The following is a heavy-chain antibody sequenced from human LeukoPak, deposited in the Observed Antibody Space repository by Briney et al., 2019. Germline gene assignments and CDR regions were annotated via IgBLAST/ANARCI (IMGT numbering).Heavy chain of an antibody. CDR3: ARRYCSGADCYGGDSYYYMDV. Sequence: GSLRLSCAASGFTFSDYYMIWIRQAPGKGLEWIGYIHYSGRTYYNPSLKSRVTISVDTSKNQFSLRLTSVTAADTAVYYCARRYCSGADCYGGDSYYYMDVWGKGTTVTISS. V-gene: IGHV4-59*08. CDR2: IHYSGRT. CDR1: GFTFSDYY. D-gene: IGHD2-2*01. J-gene: IGHJ6*03.